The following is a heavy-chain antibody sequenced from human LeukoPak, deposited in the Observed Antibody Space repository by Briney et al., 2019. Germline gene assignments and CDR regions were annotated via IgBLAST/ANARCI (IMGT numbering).Heavy chain of an antibody. D-gene: IGHD6-19*01. CDR3: AREMLAAVAAQS. J-gene: IGHJ5*02. CDR1: GFSFSGYW. Sequence: GGSLRLSCAASGFSFSGYWMTWVRQAPGKGLEWVANIKEDGSEKYHVDSVKGRFTISRDNAKNSLYLQMNSLRAEDTAVYYCAREMLAAVAAQSWGQGTLVTVSS. V-gene: IGHV3-7*01. CDR2: IKEDGSEK.